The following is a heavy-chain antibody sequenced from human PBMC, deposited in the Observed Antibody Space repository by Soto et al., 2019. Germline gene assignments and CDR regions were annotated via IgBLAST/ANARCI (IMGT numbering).Heavy chain of an antibody. Sequence: GGSLRLSCAASGFTFSSYSMNWVRQAPGKGLEWVSSISSSSSYIYYAGSVKGRFTISRDNAKNSLYLQMNSLRAEDTAVYYCARHHHGDFDPFDIWGQGTMVTVSS. CDR1: GFTFSSYS. CDR2: ISSSSSYI. V-gene: IGHV3-21*01. J-gene: IGHJ3*02. CDR3: ARHHHGDFDPFDI. D-gene: IGHD4-17*01.